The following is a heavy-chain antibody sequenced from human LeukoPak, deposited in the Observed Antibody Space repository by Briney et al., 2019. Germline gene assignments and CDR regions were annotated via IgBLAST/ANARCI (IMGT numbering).Heavy chain of an antibody. CDR1: GFTFDDYA. J-gene: IGHJ5*02. D-gene: IGHD6-13*01. V-gene: IGHV3-9*03. Sequence: PGRSLRLSCAASGFTFDDYAMHWVRQAPGKGLEWVSGIGWDSGSIGYVDSVKGRFTISRDNAKNSLYLQMNSLRAEDMALYYCAKSSSAAVGSAWFDPWGQGTLVTVSS. CDR3: AKSSSAAVGSAWFDP. CDR2: IGWDSGSI.